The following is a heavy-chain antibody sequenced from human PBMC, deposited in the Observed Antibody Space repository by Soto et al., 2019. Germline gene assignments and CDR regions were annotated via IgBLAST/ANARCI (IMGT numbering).Heavy chain of an antibody. Sequence: EVQLVESGGGLVKPGGSLRLSCAASGFSISNAWMHWVCQAPGKGLEWVGRVKSKADGGTADYAAPVKGRFTISRDDSKNTQYLQMNSLKMEDTAVYYCNTYPDFWGGHTPLWGQGTLVTVSS. V-gene: IGHV3-15*07. J-gene: IGHJ4*02. CDR1: GFSISNAW. D-gene: IGHD3-3*01. CDR2: VKSKADGGTA. CDR3: NTYPDFWGGHTPL.